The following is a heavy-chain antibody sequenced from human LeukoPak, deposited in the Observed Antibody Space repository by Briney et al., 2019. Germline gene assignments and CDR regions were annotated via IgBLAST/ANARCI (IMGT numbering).Heavy chain of an antibody. D-gene: IGHD1-26*01. CDR3: ARVLGGATRWFDP. CDR2: ISYDGSNK. V-gene: IGHV3-30-3*01. CDR1: GFTFSSYA. Sequence: PGGSLRLSCAASGFTFSSYAMHWVRHAPGKGLEWVAVISYDGSNKYYADSVKGRFTISRDNSKNTLYLQMNSLRAEDTAVYYCARVLGGATRWFDPWGQGTLVTVSS. J-gene: IGHJ5*02.